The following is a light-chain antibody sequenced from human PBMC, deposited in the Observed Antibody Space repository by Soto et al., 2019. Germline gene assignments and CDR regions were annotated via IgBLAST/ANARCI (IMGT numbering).Light chain of an antibody. V-gene: IGKV1-5*01. CDR1: QSLSSW. CDR2: DAS. CDR3: QQDTSYFT. J-gene: IGKJ3*01. Sequence: DIQMTQSPSTLSASVGDRVTITCRASQSLSSWLAWYQQKPGKAPKLLIYDASSLESGVPSRFSGSGSGTEFTLNISSLQPDDFATYYCQQDTSYFTFGPGTKVDIK.